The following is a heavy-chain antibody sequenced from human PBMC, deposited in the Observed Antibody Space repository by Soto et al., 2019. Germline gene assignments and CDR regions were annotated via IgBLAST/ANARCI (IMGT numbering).Heavy chain of an antibody. CDR2: IYHSGST. CDR1: GGSISSSNW. V-gene: IGHV4-4*02. J-gene: IGHJ6*02. D-gene: IGHD3-3*01. CDR3: ARVNYDFWSGYPPVGIYGMDV. Sequence: QVQLQESGPGLVKPSGTLSLTCAVSGGSISSSNWWSWVRQPPGKGLEWIGEIYHSGSTNYNPSLKSRVTISVDKSKNQFSLKLSSVTAADTAVYYCARVNYDFWSGYPPVGIYGMDVWGQGTTVTVSS.